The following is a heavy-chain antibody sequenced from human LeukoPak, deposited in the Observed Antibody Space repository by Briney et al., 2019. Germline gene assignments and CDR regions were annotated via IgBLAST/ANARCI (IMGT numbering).Heavy chain of an antibody. CDR1: GFTFSSYA. CDR2: ISGSGGST. J-gene: IGHJ3*02. D-gene: IGHD3-22*01. V-gene: IGHV3-23*01. Sequence: GGSLRLSCAASGFTFSSYAMSWVRQAPGKGLEWVSAISGSGGSTYYADSVKGRFTISRDNSKNTLYLQMNSLRAEDTAVYYCAKYPSTHYYDSSGWGAFDIWGQGTMVTVSS. CDR3: AKYPSTHYYDSSGWGAFDI.